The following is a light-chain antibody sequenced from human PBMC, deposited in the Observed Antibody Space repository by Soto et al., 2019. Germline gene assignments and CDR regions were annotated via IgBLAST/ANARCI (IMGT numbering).Light chain of an antibody. Sequence: QSALTQPPSASGSPGQSVTISCTGTSSDVGDYNYVSWYQHHQGKAPKLIIYEVSKRPSGVPDRFSGSKSGNTASLTVSGLQAEDEADYYCSSYAGSNNFGVFGGGTKLTVL. V-gene: IGLV2-8*01. CDR3: SSYAGSNNFGV. CDR2: EVS. J-gene: IGLJ2*01. CDR1: SSDVGDYNY.